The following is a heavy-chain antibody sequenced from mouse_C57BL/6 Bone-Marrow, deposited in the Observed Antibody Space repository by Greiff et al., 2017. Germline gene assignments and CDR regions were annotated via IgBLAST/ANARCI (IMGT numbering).Heavy chain of an antibody. V-gene: IGHV5-6*02. CDR3: ARSPLYYYGSRPGFDY. D-gene: IGHD1-1*01. Sequence: DVTLVESGGDLVKPGGSLKLSCAASGFTFSSYGMSWVRQTPDKRLEWVATISSGGSYTYYPDSVKGRFTISRDNAKNTLYLQMSSLKSEDTAMYYCARSPLYYYGSRPGFDYWGQGTTLTVTS. J-gene: IGHJ2*01. CDR1: GFTFSSYG. CDR2: ISSGGSYT.